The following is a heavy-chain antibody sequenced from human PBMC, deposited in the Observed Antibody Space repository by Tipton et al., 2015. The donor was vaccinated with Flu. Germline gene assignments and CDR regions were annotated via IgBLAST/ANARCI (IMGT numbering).Heavy chain of an antibody. Sequence: SLRLSCAVSGFIFTTYGIYWVRQAPGKGLEWVAYIQYDGRNKYYADSVRGRLTITRDNSKNTVYLHMNSLRAEDTALYYCAKPPYNIPLPVGGFDPWGQGTMVTVSS. CDR3: AKPPYNIPLPVGGFDP. V-gene: IGHV3-30*02. CDR1: GFIFTTYG. CDR2: IQYDGRNK. J-gene: IGHJ3*01. D-gene: IGHD3-9*01.